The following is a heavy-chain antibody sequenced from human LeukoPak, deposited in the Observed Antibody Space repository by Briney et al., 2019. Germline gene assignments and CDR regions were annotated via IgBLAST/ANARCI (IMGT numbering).Heavy chain of an antibody. CDR1: GGTFSSYA. D-gene: IGHD2-2*03. Sequence: SVKVSCKASGGTFSSYAISWVRQAPEQGLEWMGGIIPIFGTANYAQKFQGRVTITADESTSTAYMELSSLRSEDTAVYYCARASFGYCSSTSCSTPNWFDPWGQGTLVTVSS. CDR3: ARASFGYCSSTSCSTPNWFDP. V-gene: IGHV1-69*13. CDR2: IIPIFGTA. J-gene: IGHJ5*02.